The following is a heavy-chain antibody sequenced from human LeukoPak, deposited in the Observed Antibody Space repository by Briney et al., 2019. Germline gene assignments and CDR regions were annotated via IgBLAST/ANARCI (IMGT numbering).Heavy chain of an antibody. Sequence: GGSLRLSCAASGFTFSSYAMSWVRQAPGKGLEWVSAISGSGGSTYYADSVKGRFTISRDNTKNTLYLQMNSLRAEDTAVYYCAKGEDYGSGSFLDNWFDPWGQGTLVTVSS. CDR3: AKGEDYGSGSFLDNWFDP. V-gene: IGHV3-23*01. D-gene: IGHD3-10*01. CDR1: GFTFSSYA. J-gene: IGHJ5*02. CDR2: ISGSGGST.